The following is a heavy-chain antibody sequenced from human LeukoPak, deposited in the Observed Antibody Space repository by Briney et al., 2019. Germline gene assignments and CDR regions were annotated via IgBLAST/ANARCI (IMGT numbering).Heavy chain of an antibody. Sequence: SETLSLTCTVSGGSISSSSYYWGWIRQPPGKGLEWIGSIYYSGSTYYNPSLKSRVTISVDTSKNQFSLKLSSVTAADTAVYYCASRAVAGSEFDYWGQRTLVTVSS. CDR1: GGSISSSSYY. D-gene: IGHD6-19*01. V-gene: IGHV4-39*07. CDR3: ASRAVAGSEFDY. J-gene: IGHJ4*02. CDR2: IYYSGST.